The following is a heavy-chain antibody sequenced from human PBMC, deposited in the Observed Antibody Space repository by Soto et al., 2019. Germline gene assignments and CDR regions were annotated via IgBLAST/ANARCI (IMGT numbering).Heavy chain of an antibody. CDR2: IDKVGTDS. Sequence: EVQLVESGGGLVQPGGSLRLSCAASEFTFSGRSVHWVRQAPGKGLVWVSGIDKVGTDSTYADSVKGRFTSSRDNAKNKVYLQMNRLRVEDTAVYYCARGWFGPDVWGTVTTVTVSS. V-gene: IGHV3-74*03. CDR1: EFTFSGRS. J-gene: IGHJ6*03. CDR3: ARGWFGPDV. D-gene: IGHD3-10*01.